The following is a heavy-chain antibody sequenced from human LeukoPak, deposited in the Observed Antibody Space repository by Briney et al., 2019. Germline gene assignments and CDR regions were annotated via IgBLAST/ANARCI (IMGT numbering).Heavy chain of an antibody. V-gene: IGHV3-23*01. D-gene: IGHD4/OR15-4a*01. CDR2: ISASGGST. CDR3: AKEVRANDVFDI. Sequence: GGSLRLSCAASGFLFSSYEMNWVRQAPGKGLEWVSGISASGGSTYYADSVKGRFTISRDNSKNTLDLQINSLRAEDTAVYYCAKEVRANDVFDIWGQGTMVTVSS. CDR1: GFLFSSYE. J-gene: IGHJ3*02.